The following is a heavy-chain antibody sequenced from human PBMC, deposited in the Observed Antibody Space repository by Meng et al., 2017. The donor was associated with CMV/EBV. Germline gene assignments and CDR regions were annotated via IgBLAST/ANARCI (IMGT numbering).Heavy chain of an antibody. D-gene: IGHD2-2*02. CDR3: ARDCSSTSCYMEELNWFDP. CDR2: IIPIFGTA. V-gene: IGHV1-69*05. CDR1: GGTFSSYA. J-gene: IGHJ5*02. Sequence: SVKVSCKASGGTFSSYAISWVRQAPGQGLEWMGGIIPIFGTANYAQKFQGRVMITTDESTSTAYMELSSLRSEDTAVYYCARDCSSTSCYMEELNWFDPWGQGTLVTVSS.